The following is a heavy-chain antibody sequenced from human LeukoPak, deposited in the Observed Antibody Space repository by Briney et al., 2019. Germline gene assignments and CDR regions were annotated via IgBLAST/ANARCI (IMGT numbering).Heavy chain of an antibody. CDR1: GFTFSSHW. J-gene: IGHJ3*01. V-gene: IGHV3-7*01. D-gene: IGHD3-3*01. Sequence: PGGSLRLSCAASGFTFSSHWMSWVRQAPGKGLEWVANIKTDGSEKYFVDSVKGRFTISRDNAKNSLFLQVNSLRAEDTAVYYCAHYDFWSGFAFDDWGQGTMVTVSS. CDR3: AHYDFWSGFAFDD. CDR2: IKTDGSEK.